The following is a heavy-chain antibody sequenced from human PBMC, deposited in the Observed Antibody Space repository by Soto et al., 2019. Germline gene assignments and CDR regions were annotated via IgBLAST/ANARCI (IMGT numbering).Heavy chain of an antibody. CDR2: IIPILGIA. V-gene: IGHV1-69*02. CDR1: GGTFSSYT. Sequence: QVQLVQSGAEVQKPGSSVKVSCKASGGTFSSYTISWVRQAPGQGLEWMGRIIPILGIANYAQKFQGRVTITADKSTSTAYMELSSLRSEDTAVYYCASLTPISSSWFDYWGQGTLVTVSS. D-gene: IGHD6-13*01. J-gene: IGHJ4*02. CDR3: ASLTPISSSWFDY.